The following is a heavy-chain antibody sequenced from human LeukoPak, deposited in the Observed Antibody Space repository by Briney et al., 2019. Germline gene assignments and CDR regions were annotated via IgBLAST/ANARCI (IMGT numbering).Heavy chain of an antibody. CDR2: INPKSGGR. CDR1: GYTFTDYY. V-gene: IGHV1-2*02. D-gene: IGHD2-2*01. J-gene: IGHJ4*02. Sequence: ASVKVSCKASGYTFTDYYMHWVRQAPGQGLEWMGWINPKSGGRSYAQRFQGRVTMTRDTSISTAYIELSRLTSDDTAVYYCATGERLVPAAMWFDYWGQGTLVTVSS. CDR3: ATGERLVPAAMWFDY.